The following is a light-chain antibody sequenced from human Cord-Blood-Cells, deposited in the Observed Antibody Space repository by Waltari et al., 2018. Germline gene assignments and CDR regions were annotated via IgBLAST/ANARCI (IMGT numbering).Light chain of an antibody. J-gene: IGLJ2*01. CDR3: SSYTSSSTLV. CDR2: DVS. V-gene: IGLV2-14*01. CDR1: SSDVGGYNY. Sequence: QSALTQPASVSGSPGQSITISCTGTSSDVGGYNYVSWYQQPPGKAPKPLIYDVSNRPSGVSNRFSGSKSGNTDSLTISGLQAEDEADYYCSSYTSSSTLVFGGGTKLTVL.